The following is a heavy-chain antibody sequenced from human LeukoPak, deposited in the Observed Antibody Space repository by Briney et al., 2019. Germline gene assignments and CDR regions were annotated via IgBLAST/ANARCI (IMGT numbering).Heavy chain of an antibody. D-gene: IGHD1-26*01. V-gene: IGHV1-2*06. CDR2: INPNSGGT. CDR3: ARAGILKINIDY. Sequence: ASVKVSCKASGYTFTGYYMHWVRQAPGQGLEWMGRINPNSGGTNYAQEFQGRVTMTRDTSISTAYMELSRLRSDDTAVYYCARAGILKINIDYWGQGTLVTVSS. CDR1: GYTFTGYY. J-gene: IGHJ4*02.